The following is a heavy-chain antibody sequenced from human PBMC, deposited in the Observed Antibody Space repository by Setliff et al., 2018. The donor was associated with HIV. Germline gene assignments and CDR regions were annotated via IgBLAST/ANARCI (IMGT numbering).Heavy chain of an antibody. D-gene: IGHD2-15*01. CDR2: ITSNGGRT. J-gene: IGHJ4*02. CDR1: GFTFNNNG. CDR3: AREYAMAARY. V-gene: IGHV3-20*04. Sequence: RPGGSLRLSCAASGFTFNNNGMSWVRQAPGKGLEWVSGITSNGGRTGYADSVKGRFTISRDNAKNSLFLQMSRLRVEDTARYYCAREYAMAARYWGRGTLVTVSS.